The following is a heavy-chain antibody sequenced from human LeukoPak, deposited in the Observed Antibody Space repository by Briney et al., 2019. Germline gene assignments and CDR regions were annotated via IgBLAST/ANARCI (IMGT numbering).Heavy chain of an antibody. V-gene: IGHV4-38-2*02. Sequence: KPSETLSHTCTVSGYSISSGYYWGWIRQPPGKGLEWIGSIYHSGSTYYNPSLKSRVTISVDTSKNQFSLKLSSVTAADTAVYYCARGWPGSDYWGQGTLVTVSS. CDR1: GYSISSGYY. J-gene: IGHJ4*02. CDR3: ARGWPGSDY. CDR2: IYHSGST.